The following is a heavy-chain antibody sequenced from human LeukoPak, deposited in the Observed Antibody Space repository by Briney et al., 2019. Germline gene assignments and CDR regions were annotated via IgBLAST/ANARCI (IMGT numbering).Heavy chain of an antibody. V-gene: IGHV1-24*01. CDR1: GYTLNALS. CDR3: TTSRRFYYGSGTFQY. Sequence: ASVKVSCKASGYTLNALSIHWVRQAPGKGLEWMGGLDPVDGETIYARRFQGRVTMTEDTSTDTAYLDLRSLRSGDTAVYYCTTSRRFYYGSGTFQYWGQGTLLTVSS. D-gene: IGHD3-10*01. J-gene: IGHJ1*01. CDR2: LDPVDGET.